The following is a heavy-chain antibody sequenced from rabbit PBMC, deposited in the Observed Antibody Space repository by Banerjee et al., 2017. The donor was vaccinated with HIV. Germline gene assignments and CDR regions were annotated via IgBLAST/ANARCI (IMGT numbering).Heavy chain of an antibody. CDR2: IDAGSSDST. J-gene: IGHJ2*01. CDR1: GFTLSNYC. CDR3: ARWYLCDGAGDACALDP. D-gene: IGHD6-1*01. Sequence: QQQLVESGGDLVKPGASLTLTCKASGFTLSNYCMCWVRQTPGKGLEWIACIDAGSSDSTYYASWAKGRFTISKTSSTTVTLQMTSLTAADTATYFCARWYLCDGAGDACALDPWGPGTLVTVS. V-gene: IGHV1S45*01.